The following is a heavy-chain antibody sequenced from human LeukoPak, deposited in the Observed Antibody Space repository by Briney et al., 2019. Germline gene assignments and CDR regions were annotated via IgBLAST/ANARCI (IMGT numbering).Heavy chain of an antibody. J-gene: IGHJ4*02. CDR3: GRDGLFGVTTSFSVVDY. CDR2: ISFDGSNK. CDR1: GFTFSNFA. Sequence: GGSLRLSCAASGFTFSNFAMHWVRQAPGKGLEWVSVISFDGSNKYYADSVKGRFTISRDNSKNTLYLQMNSLSSEDTAVYCCGRDGLFGVTTSFSVVDYWGQGTLVTVSS. V-gene: IGHV3-30*04. D-gene: IGHD4-17*01.